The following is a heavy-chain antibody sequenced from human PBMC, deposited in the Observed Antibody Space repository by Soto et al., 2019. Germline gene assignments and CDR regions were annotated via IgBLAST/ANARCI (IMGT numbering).Heavy chain of an antibody. J-gene: IGHJ6*02. Sequence: SQTLSLTCAISGDSVSSNSAAWNWIRQSPSRGLEWLGRTYYRSKWYNDYAVSVKSRITINPDTSKNQFSLQLNSVTPEDTAVYYCARWGYNWSYADYYYGMDVWGQGTTVTVSS. D-gene: IGHD1-7*01. CDR1: GDSVSSNSAA. V-gene: IGHV6-1*01. CDR3: ARWGYNWSYADYYYGMDV. CDR2: TYYRSKWYN.